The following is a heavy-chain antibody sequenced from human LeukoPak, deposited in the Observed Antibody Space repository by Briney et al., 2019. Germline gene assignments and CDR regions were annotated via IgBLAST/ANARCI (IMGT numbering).Heavy chain of an antibody. V-gene: IGHV3-23*01. CDR3: AKDGDYGDFYFDY. Sequence: GGSLRLSCVALKFTVRFPFSDYSINWVRQAPGKGPEWVSTIGGSGVNTFYAGSVRGRFTISRDNSKNTVYLQMTTLTPEDTAVYYCAKDGDYGDFYFDYWGQGTLVTVSS. J-gene: IGHJ4*02. CDR2: IGGSGVNT. CDR1: RFPFSDYS. D-gene: IGHD4-17*01.